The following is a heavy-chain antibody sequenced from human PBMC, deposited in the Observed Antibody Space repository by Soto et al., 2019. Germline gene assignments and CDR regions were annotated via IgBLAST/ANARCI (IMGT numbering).Heavy chain of an antibody. Sequence: QVTLKESGPVLVKPTETLTLTCTVSGFSLNYGRMAVTWIRQPPGRALEWLAHIFSNDEKSYTTSLKSRLTISKDTSKSQVVLTMTNMDPADTGTYYCARSGNRGPDYYYGMDVWGRGTTVTVSS. V-gene: IGHV2-26*01. CDR2: IFSNDEK. D-gene: IGHD6-13*01. CDR3: ARSGNRGPDYYYGMDV. J-gene: IGHJ6*02. CDR1: GFSLNYGRMA.